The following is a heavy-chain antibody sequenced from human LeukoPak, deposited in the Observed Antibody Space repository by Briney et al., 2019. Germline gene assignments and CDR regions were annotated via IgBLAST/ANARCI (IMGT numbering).Heavy chain of an antibody. CDR2: ISSNGGST. J-gene: IGHJ3*02. Sequence: GGSLRLSCAASGFTFSSYAMHWVRQAPGKGLEYVSAISSNGGSTYYANSVKGRFTISRDNSKNTLYLQMGSLRAEDMAVYYCARDPAYCGGDCYSEAVASDIWGQGTMVTVSS. CDR1: GFTFSSYA. CDR3: ARDPAYCGGDCYSEAVASDI. D-gene: IGHD2-21*02. V-gene: IGHV3-64*01.